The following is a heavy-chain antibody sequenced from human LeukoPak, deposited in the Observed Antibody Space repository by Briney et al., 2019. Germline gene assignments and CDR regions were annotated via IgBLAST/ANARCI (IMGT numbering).Heavy chain of an antibody. V-gene: IGHV1-69*05. CDR2: IIPIFDTA. D-gene: IGHD5-24*01. Sequence: SVKVSCKAFGGSFSSYAITWARQAPGQGLEWVGRIIPIFDTANYAQNFQGRVTITTDESTSTAYMELSSLRSEDTAVYYCARGDGYGYNWFDSWGQGTLVTVSS. J-gene: IGHJ5*01. CDR1: GGSFSSYA. CDR3: ARGDGYGYNWFDS.